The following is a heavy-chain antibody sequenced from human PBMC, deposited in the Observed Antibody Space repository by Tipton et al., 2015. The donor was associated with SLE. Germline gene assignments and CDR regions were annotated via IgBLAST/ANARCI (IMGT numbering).Heavy chain of an antibody. CDR1: GGSISSSSYY. V-gene: IGHV4-39*07. D-gene: IGHD6-13*01. CDR2: IYYSGST. CDR3: ARERQQLAGWFDP. J-gene: IGHJ5*02. Sequence: TLSLTCTVSGGSISSSSYYWGWIRQPPGKGLEWIGSIYYSGSTYYSPSLKSRVTISVDTSKNQFSLKLNSVTAADTAVYYCARERQQLAGWFDPWGQGTLVTVSS.